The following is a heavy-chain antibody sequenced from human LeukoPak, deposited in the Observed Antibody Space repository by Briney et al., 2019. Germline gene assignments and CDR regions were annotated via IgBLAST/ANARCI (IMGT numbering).Heavy chain of an antibody. Sequence: GGSLRLSCAASGFTVSIEGMHWVRQAPGKGLEWVAVITYDGTEIHYGDSVKGRFTISRDSFKNTLHLQMNSLIVEDTAVYYCAKEQSSGWYRVADYWGQGTLVTVSS. CDR1: GFTVSIEG. J-gene: IGHJ4*02. CDR2: ITYDGTEI. D-gene: IGHD6-19*01. V-gene: IGHV3-30*18. CDR3: AKEQSSGWYRVADY.